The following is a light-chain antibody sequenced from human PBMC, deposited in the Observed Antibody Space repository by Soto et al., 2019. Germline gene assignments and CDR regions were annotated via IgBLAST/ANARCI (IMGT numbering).Light chain of an antibody. Sequence: EVVLTKSPVTLPLSPGERATLSCMASQSFRGLLAWYQQKPGQAPRLLIYDAYNRATGIPPRFSGSGSGTDFTLTISSLEPEDSAVYYCQQRHMWPITFGQGTRLEIK. CDR2: DAY. J-gene: IGKJ5*01. V-gene: IGKV3-11*01. CDR1: QSFRGL. CDR3: QQRHMWPIT.